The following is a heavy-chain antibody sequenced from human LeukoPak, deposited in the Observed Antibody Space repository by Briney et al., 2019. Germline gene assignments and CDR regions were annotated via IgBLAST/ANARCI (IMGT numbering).Heavy chain of an antibody. CDR2: ITGDYAT. CDR1: GLTFSNFA. CDR3: AKGAASGLVDWFDP. Sequence: PGGSLRLSCAASGLTFSNFAMMWVRQAPGKGLEWVSSITGDYATYSADPAKGRFTTSRDNSKNIVYLQMDSLRDDDTAVYYCAKGAASGLVDWFDPWGQGTLVTVSS. J-gene: IGHJ5*02. V-gene: IGHV3-23*01. D-gene: IGHD3-22*01.